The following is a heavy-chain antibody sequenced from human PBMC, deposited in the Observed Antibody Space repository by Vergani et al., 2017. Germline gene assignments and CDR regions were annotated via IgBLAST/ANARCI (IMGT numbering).Heavy chain of an antibody. CDR2: IYTSGST. D-gene: IGHD4-23*01. J-gene: IGHJ6*02. V-gene: IGHV4-61*02. Sequence: QVQLQESGPGLVKPSQTLSLTCTVSGGSISSGSYYWSWIRQPAGKGLEWIGRIYTSGSTNYNPSLKSRVTISVDTCKNQFSLKLSSVTAADTAVYYCARVGSTTTVVTPGGNYYYYGMDVWGQGTTVTVSS. CDR1: GGSISSGSYY. CDR3: ARVGSTTTVVTPGGNYYYYGMDV.